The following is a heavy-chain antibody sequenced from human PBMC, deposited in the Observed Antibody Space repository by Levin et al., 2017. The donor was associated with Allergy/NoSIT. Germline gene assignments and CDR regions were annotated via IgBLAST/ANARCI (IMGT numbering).Heavy chain of an antibody. Sequence: GGSLRLSCAASGFTFSSYAMSWVRQAPGKGLQWVSTISDNGGTTYYADSVKGRFTISRDNSKNTLYLQMNTLRAEDTAVYYCAKALYGESSAFDYWGQGTLVTVSS. V-gene: IGHV3-23*01. CDR2: ISDNGGTT. CDR3: AKALYGESSAFDY. CDR1: GFTFSSYA. D-gene: IGHD4-17*01. J-gene: IGHJ4*02.